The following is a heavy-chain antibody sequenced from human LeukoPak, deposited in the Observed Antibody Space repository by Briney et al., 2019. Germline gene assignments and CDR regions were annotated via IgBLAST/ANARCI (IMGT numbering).Heavy chain of an antibody. CDR2: ISSSSSTI. Sequence: PGGSLRLSCAASGFTFSSYSMNRVRQAPGKGLEWVSYISSSSSTIYYADSVKGRFTISRDNAKNSLYLQMNSLRDEDTAVYYCARGGYYYDSSGYPNWFDPWGQGTLVTVSS. V-gene: IGHV3-48*02. CDR3: ARGGYYYDSSGYPNWFDP. D-gene: IGHD3-22*01. CDR1: GFTFSSYS. J-gene: IGHJ5*02.